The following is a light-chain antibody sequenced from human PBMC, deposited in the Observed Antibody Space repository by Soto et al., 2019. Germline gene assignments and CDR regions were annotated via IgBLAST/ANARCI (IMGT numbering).Light chain of an antibody. CDR3: QQLGSSPRWT. Sequence: ESVLTQSPGTLSLSPGERATLSCRASQNVDNNYLAWYQQKPGQAPRLLIYGASSRATGIPDRFSGSGSGTDFTHTISRLEPEDFAVYYCQQLGSSPRWTFGQGTKVDIK. CDR1: QNVDNNY. J-gene: IGKJ1*01. V-gene: IGKV3-20*01. CDR2: GAS.